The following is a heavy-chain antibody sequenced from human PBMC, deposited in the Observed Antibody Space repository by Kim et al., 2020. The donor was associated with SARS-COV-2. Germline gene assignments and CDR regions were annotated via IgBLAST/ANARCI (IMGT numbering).Heavy chain of an antibody. CDR3: AKARCGNECYYGNDC. Sequence: GGSLRLSCAASGFSFSNYAMNWVRRAPGKGLEWVSGISGSGGRTLYADSVKGHFTISRDNSNNRLYLQMNSLRVEDTAIYYCAKARCGNECYYGNDCWG. J-gene: IGHJ4*01. CDR2: ISGSGGRT. D-gene: IGHD2-21*01. CDR1: GFSFSNYA. V-gene: IGHV3-23*01.